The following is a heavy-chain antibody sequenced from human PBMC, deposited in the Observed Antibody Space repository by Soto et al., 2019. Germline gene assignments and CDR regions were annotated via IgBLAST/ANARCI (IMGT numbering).Heavy chain of an antibody. CDR3: AREVPQFALGMDV. V-gene: IGHV1-69*06. Sequence: VASVKVSCKASGGTFSMYAISGVLQSPVQWLEGMGGIIPIFGTANCAQKFQGRVTITADKSTSTAYMELSSLRSEDTAVYYCAREVPQFALGMDVWGQGTTVTVSS. D-gene: IGHD3-10*01. J-gene: IGHJ6*02. CDR2: IIPIFGTA. CDR1: GGTFSMYA.